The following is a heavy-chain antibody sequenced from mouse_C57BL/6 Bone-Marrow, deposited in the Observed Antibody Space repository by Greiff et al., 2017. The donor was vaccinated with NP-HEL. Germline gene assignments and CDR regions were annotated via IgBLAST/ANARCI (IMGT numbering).Heavy chain of an antibody. CDR3: ARYGNYRSFDY. CDR2: IYPGDGDT. D-gene: IGHD2-1*01. Sequence: QVQLQQPGAELVKPGASVKISCKASGYAFSSYWMNWVKQRPGKGLEWIGQIYPGDGDTNYNGKFKGKATLTADKSSSTAYMQLSSLTSEDSAVYFCARYGNYRSFDYWGQGTTLTVSS. V-gene: IGHV1-80*01. CDR1: GYAFSSYW. J-gene: IGHJ2*01.